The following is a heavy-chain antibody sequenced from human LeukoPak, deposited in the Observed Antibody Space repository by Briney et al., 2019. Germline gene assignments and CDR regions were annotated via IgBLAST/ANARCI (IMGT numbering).Heavy chain of an antibody. V-gene: IGHV3-30*02. CDR2: IRYDGSIK. D-gene: IGHD3-10*01. Sequence: PGGSLRLSCAASGLTFSTYGMHWVRQAPGKGLEWVAFIRYDGSIKYYADSVKGRFTISRDNSKNTLYLQMNSLRAEDTAVYYCAKGLTLGLPMVRGVIGAFDIWGQGTMVTVSS. J-gene: IGHJ3*02. CDR1: GLTFSTYG. CDR3: AKGLTLGLPMVRGVIGAFDI.